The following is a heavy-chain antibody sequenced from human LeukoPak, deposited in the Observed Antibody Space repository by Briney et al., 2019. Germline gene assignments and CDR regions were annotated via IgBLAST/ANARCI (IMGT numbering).Heavy chain of an antibody. J-gene: IGHJ4*02. CDR1: GGSISSYY. CDR2: IYYTGCT. CDR3: ARGLDAVRAFDY. Sequence: SETLSLTCTVSGGSISSYYWSWIRQPPGKGLEWIGFIYYTGCTNYNPSLKSRVSISVDTSKNQFSLKLSSVTAADTAVYYCARGLDAVRAFDYWGQGTLVTVSS. D-gene: IGHD3/OR15-3a*01. V-gene: IGHV4-59*12.